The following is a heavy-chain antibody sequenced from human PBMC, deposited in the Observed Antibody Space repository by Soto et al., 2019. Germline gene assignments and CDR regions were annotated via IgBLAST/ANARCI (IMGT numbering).Heavy chain of an antibody. CDR1: GFTFSSYW. CDR2: IKQDGSEE. J-gene: IGHJ4*02. D-gene: IGHD2-8*01. CDR3: ATGYYCTNGVCPYDY. V-gene: IGHV3-7*01. Sequence: GGSLRLSCPASGFTFSSYWMSWVRQAPGKGLEWVANIKQDGSEEYYVDSVKGRFTISRDNAKNSLYLQMNSLRAEDTAVYYCATGYYCTNGVCPYDYWGQGTLVTVSS.